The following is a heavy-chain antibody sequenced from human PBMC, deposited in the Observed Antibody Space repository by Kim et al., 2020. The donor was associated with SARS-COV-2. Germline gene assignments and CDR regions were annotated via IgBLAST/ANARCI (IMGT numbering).Heavy chain of an antibody. Sequence: GGSLRLSCAASGFTFSSYAMHWVRQAPGKGLEWVAVISYDGSNKYYADSVKGRFTISRDNSKNTLYLQMNSLRAEDTAVYYCARSHGGWYFSAFDIWGQGTMVTVSS. CDR1: GFTFSSYA. J-gene: IGHJ3*02. V-gene: IGHV3-30*04. CDR2: ISYDGSNK. CDR3: ARSHGGWYFSAFDI. D-gene: IGHD6-19*01.